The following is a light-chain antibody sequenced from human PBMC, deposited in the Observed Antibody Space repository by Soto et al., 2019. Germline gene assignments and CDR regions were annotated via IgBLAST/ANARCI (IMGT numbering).Light chain of an antibody. CDR3: QQYYGTPYT. CDR1: QSVLYSSNNKNF. V-gene: IGKV4-1*01. J-gene: IGKJ2*01. Sequence: DIVMTQSPDSLAVSLGERATINCKSSQSVLYSSNNKNFLAWYQQKPGQPPKLLIYWASTRESGVPDRLSGSGSVTDFTRTISSLQAEDVEVYYCQQYYGTPYTFGQGTKLEIK. CDR2: WAS.